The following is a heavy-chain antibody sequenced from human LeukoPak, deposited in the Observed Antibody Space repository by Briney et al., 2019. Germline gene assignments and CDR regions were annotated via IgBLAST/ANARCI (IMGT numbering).Heavy chain of an antibody. J-gene: IGHJ4*02. CDR3: AREPGSHYDILTGYYMSAFDY. V-gene: IGHV4-61*02. D-gene: IGHD3-9*01. CDR1: GDSISSSNYY. Sequence: SETLSLTCTVSGDSISSSNYYWGWIRQPPGKGLEWIGRIYTSGSTNYNPSLKSRVTISVDTSKNQFSLKLSSVTAADTAVYYCAREPGSHYDILTGYYMSAFDYRGQGTLVTVSS. CDR2: IYTSGST.